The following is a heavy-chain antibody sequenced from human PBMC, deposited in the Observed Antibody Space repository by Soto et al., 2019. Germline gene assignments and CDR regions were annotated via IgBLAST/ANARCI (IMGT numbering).Heavy chain of an antibody. V-gene: IGHV1-18*01. Sequence: ASVKVSCKASGYTFTSYGISWVRQAPGQGLEWMGWISAYNGNTNYAQKLQGRVTMTTDTSTSTAYMELRSLRSDDTAVYYCARGGYSYGDGYYFDYWGQGTLVTVSS. CDR3: ARGGYSYGDGYYFDY. J-gene: IGHJ4*02. CDR2: ISAYNGNT. D-gene: IGHD5-18*01. CDR1: GYTFTSYG.